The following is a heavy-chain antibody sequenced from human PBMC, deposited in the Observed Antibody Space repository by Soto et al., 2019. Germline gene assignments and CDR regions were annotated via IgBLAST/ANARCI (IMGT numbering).Heavy chain of an antibody. CDR3: ARGVSRCGGDCYLFDY. CDR1: GGTFSSYA. V-gene: IGHV1-69*06. J-gene: IGHJ4*02. Sequence: SVKVSCKASGGTFSSYAISLVRQAPGQGLEWMGGIIPIFGTANYAQKFQGRVTITADKSTSTAYTELSSLRSEDTALYWCARGVSRCGGDCYLFDYWRQGTLVTVSS. CDR2: IIPIFGTA. D-gene: IGHD2-21*02.